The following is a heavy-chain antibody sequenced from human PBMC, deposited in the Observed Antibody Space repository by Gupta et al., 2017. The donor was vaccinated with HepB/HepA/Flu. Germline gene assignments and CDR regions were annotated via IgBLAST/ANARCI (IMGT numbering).Heavy chain of an antibody. CDR1: GYMFTSDY. D-gene: IGHD2/OR15-2a*01. CDR2: INPYSGDT. Sequence: QVQLLQSGTEVRKPGASVKVSCKAAGYMFTSDYLHWVRQAPGQGLEWMGWINPYSGDTNDAQTLQGRVTMTRDTSISTADMELSEVRSEEAAVYFCAKAADGCNSNSCQIEDGGQGTLVSVSS. CDR3: AKAADGCNSNSCQIED. V-gene: IGHV1-2*02. J-gene: IGHJ4*02.